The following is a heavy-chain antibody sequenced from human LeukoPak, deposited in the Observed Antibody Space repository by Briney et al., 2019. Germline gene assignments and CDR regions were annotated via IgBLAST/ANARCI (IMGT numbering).Heavy chain of an antibody. J-gene: IGHJ4*02. CDR3: VRSGQKY. Sequence: GASVKVSCKASGYTFTGYYMHWVRQAPGQGLEWMGWISTYNGNTNYAQKLQGRVTMTTDTSTSTTYMELRSLRSDDTAVYYCVRSGQKYWGQGTLITVSS. D-gene: IGHD2-15*01. V-gene: IGHV1-18*04. CDR2: ISTYNGNT. CDR1: GYTFTGYY.